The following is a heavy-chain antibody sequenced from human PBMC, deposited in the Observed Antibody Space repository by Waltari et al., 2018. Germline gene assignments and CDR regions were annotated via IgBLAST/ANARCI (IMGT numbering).Heavy chain of an antibody. D-gene: IGHD6-19*01. CDR1: GGTFSSYA. V-gene: IGHV1-69*12. CDR3: ARDLGQGWGQTFGY. Sequence: QVQLVQSGAEVKKPGSSVKVSCKASGGTFSSYAISWVRQAPGQGLEWMGGIIPLFGTANYAQKFQGRVTITADESTSTAYMELSSLRSEDTAVYYCARDLGQGWGQTFGYWGQGTLVTVSS. J-gene: IGHJ4*02. CDR2: IIPLFGTA.